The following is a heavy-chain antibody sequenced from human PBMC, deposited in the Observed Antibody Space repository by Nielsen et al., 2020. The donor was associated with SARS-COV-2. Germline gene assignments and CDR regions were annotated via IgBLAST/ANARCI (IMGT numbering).Heavy chain of an antibody. D-gene: IGHD2-2*01. CDR2: INPNSGGT. CDR1: GYTFTGYY. J-gene: IGHJ6*02. V-gene: IGHV1-2*02. CDR3: ARGVPAAMFSFYYYGMDV. Sequence: ASVKVSCKASGYTFTGYYMHWVRQAPGQGLEWMGWINPNSGGTNYAQKFQGRVTMTRDTSISTAYMELSRLRSDDTAVYYCARGVPAAMFSFYYYGMDVWGQGTTVTASS.